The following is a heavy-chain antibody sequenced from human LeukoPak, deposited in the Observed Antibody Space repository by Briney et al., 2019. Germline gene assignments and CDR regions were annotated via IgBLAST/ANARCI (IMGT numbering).Heavy chain of an antibody. J-gene: IGHJ4*02. Sequence: PSETLSLTCTVSGGSISSYYWSWIRQPPGKGLEWIGYIYYSGSTNYNPSLKSRVTISVDTSKNQFSLKLSSVTAADTAVYYCAMALGKYYYDSSGYYLPDYWGQGTLVTVSS. CDR2: IYYSGST. V-gene: IGHV4-59*08. CDR3: AMALGKYYYDSSGYYLPDY. CDR1: GGSISSYY. D-gene: IGHD3-22*01.